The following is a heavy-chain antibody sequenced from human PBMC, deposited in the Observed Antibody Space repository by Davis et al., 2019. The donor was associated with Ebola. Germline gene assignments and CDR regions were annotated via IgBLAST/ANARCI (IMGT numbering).Heavy chain of an antibody. V-gene: IGHV1-69*13. J-gene: IGHJ6*02. D-gene: IGHD3-3*01. CDR3: ASITIFGVASLHYYGMDV. Sequence: SVKVSCKASGGTFSSHAVSWVRQAPGQGLEWMGGLIPILGATNYAQSFQGRVTITADESTSTAYMELSSLRSEDTAVYYWASITIFGVASLHYYGMDVWGQGTTVTVSS. CDR1: GGTFSSHA. CDR2: LIPILGAT.